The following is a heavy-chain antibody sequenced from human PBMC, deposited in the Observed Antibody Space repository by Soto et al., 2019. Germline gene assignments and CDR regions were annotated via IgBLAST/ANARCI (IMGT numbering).Heavy chain of an antibody. CDR2: TYYRSKWYN. J-gene: IGHJ4*02. Sequence: QSLSLTCAISGDSVSSNSAAWNWIRQSPSIGHEWMGRTYYRSKWYNDYAVYVKSRITINPDTSKNQFSLQLNSVTPEDTAVYYCAREVYGSGSLTXWGQVTLVTVSX. V-gene: IGHV6-1*01. D-gene: IGHD3-10*01. CDR1: GDSVSSNSAA. CDR3: AREVYGSGSLTX.